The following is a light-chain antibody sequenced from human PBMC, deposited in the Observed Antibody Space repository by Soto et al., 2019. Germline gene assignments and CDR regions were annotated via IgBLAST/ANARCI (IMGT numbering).Light chain of an antibody. V-gene: IGLV2-11*01. Sequence: QSALTQPRSVSGSPGQSVTISCTGGSSDVGGSNYVSWYQQHPGKAPKLIISDVTKRPSGVPDRFPGSKSGNTASLTISGLQAEDEADYYCCSYAGNAVFGPGTKVTVL. CDR1: SSDVGGSNY. J-gene: IGLJ1*01. CDR2: DVT. CDR3: CSYAGNAV.